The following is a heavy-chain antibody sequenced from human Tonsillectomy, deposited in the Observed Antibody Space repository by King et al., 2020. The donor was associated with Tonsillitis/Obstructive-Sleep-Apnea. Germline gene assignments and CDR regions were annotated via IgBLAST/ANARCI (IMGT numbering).Heavy chain of an antibody. CDR3: ARDYYYGMDV. Sequence: VQLVESGGGVVQPGRSLRLSCAASGFTFSSYAMHWVRQAPGKGLEWVAAISYDGSNKTYADSVKGRFTISRDNSKNTLYLQMNSLRGEDTAVYHCARDYYYGMDVWGQGTTVTVSS. V-gene: IGHV3-30*04. CDR1: GFTFSSYA. CDR2: ISYDGSNK. J-gene: IGHJ6*02.